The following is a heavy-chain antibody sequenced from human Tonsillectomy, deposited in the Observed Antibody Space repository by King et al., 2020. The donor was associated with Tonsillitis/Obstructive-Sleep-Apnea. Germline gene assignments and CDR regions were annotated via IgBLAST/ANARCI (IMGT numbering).Heavy chain of an antibody. D-gene: IGHD4-11*01. CDR3: ARALPRTVTMPSRDV. J-gene: IGHJ6*02. Sequence: VQLVESGGGLVQPGGSLRLSCAASGFTFSSYEMNWVRQAPGKGLEWVSYISSSGSTIYYADSVKGRFTISRDNAKNSLYLQMNSLRAEDTAVYYCARALPRTVTMPSRDVWGQGTRVTVSS. V-gene: IGHV3-48*03. CDR1: GFTFSSYE. CDR2: ISSSGSTI.